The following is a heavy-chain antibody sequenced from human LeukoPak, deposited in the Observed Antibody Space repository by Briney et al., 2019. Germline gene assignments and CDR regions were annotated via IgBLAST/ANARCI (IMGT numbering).Heavy chain of an antibody. CDR3: ARFLACNSCNSRLGYMDV. CDR1: GGSISSSDYY. J-gene: IGHJ6*03. V-gene: IGHV4-39*07. D-gene: IGHD2-2*01. Sequence: SETLSLTCTVSGGSISSSDYYWGWIRHPPEKGLEWIGSIYYSGSTYYNPSLKSRVTISVDTSKDQFSLNLASVTAADTAVYFCARFLACNSCNSRLGYMDVWGKGTTVTVSS. CDR2: IYYSGST.